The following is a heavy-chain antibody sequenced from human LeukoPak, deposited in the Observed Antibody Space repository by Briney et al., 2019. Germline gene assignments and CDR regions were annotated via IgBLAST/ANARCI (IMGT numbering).Heavy chain of an antibody. V-gene: IGHV3-53*01. Sequence: GGSLRLSCAASGFTFSSYSMNWVRQAPGKGLEWVSVIYSGGSTYYADSVKGRFTISRDNSKNTLYLQMNSLRAEDTAVYYCASASSGWYRDAFDIWGQGTMVTVSS. J-gene: IGHJ3*02. CDR3: ASASSGWYRDAFDI. CDR2: IYSGGST. CDR1: GFTFSSYS. D-gene: IGHD6-19*01.